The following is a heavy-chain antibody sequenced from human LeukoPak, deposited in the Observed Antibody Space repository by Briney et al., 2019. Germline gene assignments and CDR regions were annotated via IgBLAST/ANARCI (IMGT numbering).Heavy chain of an antibody. CDR2: LNPTSGST. Sequence: ASVKVSCKDSGYTFSSYDINWVRQATGLGLEWMGWLNPTSGSTGFDPKFQGRVALSRNTSISTAYMELYSLTSGDSAVYYCSRGTHYTPDYYDNWDQGTLVIVS. CDR3: SRGTHYTPDYYDN. J-gene: IGHJ4*02. V-gene: IGHV1-8*02. D-gene: IGHD4-11*01. CDR1: GYTFSSYD.